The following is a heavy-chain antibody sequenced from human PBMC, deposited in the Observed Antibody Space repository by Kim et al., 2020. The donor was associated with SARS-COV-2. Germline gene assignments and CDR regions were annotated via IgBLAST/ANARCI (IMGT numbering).Heavy chain of an antibody. CDR2: ISSSSSTI. D-gene: IGHD3-9*01. J-gene: IGHJ5*02. V-gene: IGHV3-48*04. CDR1: GFTFSSYS. Sequence: GGSLRLSCAASGFTFSSYSMNWVRQAPGKGLEWVSYISSSSSTIYYADSVKGRFTISRDNAKNSLYLQMNSLRAEDTAVYYRARARYFDWLGWFDPWGQGTLVTVSS. CDR3: ARARYFDWLGWFDP.